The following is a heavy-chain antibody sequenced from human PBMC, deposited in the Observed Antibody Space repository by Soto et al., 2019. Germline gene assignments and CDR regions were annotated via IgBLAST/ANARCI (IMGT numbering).Heavy chain of an antibody. CDR2: INAGNGNT. CDR1: GYTFTSYA. V-gene: IGHV1-3*01. Sequence: WASVKVSCKASGYTFTSYAMHWVRQAPGQRLEWMGWINAGNGNTKYSQKFQGRVTITRDTSASTAYMELSSLRSEDTAVYYCARIRLWFGKLSDGMDVWGQGTTVTVSS. D-gene: IGHD3-10*01. J-gene: IGHJ6*02. CDR3: ARIRLWFGKLSDGMDV.